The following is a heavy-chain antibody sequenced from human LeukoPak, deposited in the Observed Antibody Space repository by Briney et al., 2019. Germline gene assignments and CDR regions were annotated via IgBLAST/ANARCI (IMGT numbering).Heavy chain of an antibody. J-gene: IGHJ3*02. Sequence: GASVKVSCKASGYTFTGYYMHWVRQAPGQGLEWMGWINPNSGGTNYAQKFQGRVTMTRGTSISTAYMELSRLRSDDTAVYYCARDLEIVLVAAPTGSFDIWGQGTMVTVSS. CDR2: INPNSGGT. D-gene: IGHD2-2*03. V-gene: IGHV1-2*02. CDR1: GYTFTGYY. CDR3: ARDLEIVLVAAPTGSFDI.